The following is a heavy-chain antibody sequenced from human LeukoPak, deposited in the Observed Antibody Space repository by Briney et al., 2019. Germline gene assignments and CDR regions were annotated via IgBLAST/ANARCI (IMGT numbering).Heavy chain of an antibody. J-gene: IGHJ4*02. D-gene: IGHD2-2*01. V-gene: IGHV1-3*01. CDR3: ARDRTDNIVVVPAAY. CDR2: ISAGNGNT. CDR1: GNTFTSYA. Sequence: ASVKVSCKASGNTFTSYAIHWVRQAPGQRLEWMGWISAGNGNTKYSQNFQGRVTFISNTSATTAFMELSGLRSEDAAVYYCARDRTDNIVVVPAAYWGQGTLVTVSS.